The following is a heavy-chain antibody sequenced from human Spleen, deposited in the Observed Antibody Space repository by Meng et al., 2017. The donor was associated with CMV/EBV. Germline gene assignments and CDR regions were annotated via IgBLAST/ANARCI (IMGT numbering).Heavy chain of an antibody. CDR2: IYYSGST. D-gene: IGHD3-3*01. CDR3: ARVHPDFLVAY. V-gene: IGHV4-39*07. J-gene: IGHJ4*02. CDR1: GFTFSTYW. Sequence: GSLRLSCAASGFTFSTYWMSWIRQPPGKGLEWIGSIYYSGSTYYNPSLKSRVTISVDTSKNQFSLKLSSVTAADTAVYYCARVHPDFLVAYWGQGTLVTVSS.